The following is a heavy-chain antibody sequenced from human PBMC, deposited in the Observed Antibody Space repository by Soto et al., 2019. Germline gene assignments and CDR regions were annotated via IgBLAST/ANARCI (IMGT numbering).Heavy chain of an antibody. D-gene: IGHD3-22*01. CDR2: ISGSGGST. CDR1: GFTFSSYA. J-gene: IGHJ4*02. Sequence: GGSLRLSCAASGFTFSSYAMSWVRQAPGKGLEWVSAISGSGGSTYYADSVKGRFTISRDNSKNTLFLQMNSLRTEDTAIYHCAKRDYYDSATFSPLFESWGQGVLVTVSS. V-gene: IGHV3-23*01. CDR3: AKRDYYDSATFSPLFES.